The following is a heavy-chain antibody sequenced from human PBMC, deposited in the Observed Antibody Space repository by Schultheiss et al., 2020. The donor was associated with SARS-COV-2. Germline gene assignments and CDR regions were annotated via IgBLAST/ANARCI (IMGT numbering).Heavy chain of an antibody. CDR3: ARTSQDDFWSGYYDY. CDR2: ISSSGSTI. V-gene: IGHV3-48*03. Sequence: GGSLRLSCAASGFTFSSYEMNWVRQAPGKGLEWVSYISSSGSTIYYADSVKGRFTISRDNAKNSLYLQMNSLRAEDTAVYYCARTSQDDFWSGYYDYWGQGTLVTVSS. CDR1: GFTFSSYE. D-gene: IGHD3-3*01. J-gene: IGHJ4*02.